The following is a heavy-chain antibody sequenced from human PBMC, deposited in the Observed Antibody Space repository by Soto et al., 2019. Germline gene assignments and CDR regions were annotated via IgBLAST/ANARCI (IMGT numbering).Heavy chain of an antibody. CDR3: AKVMVKNWFDP. Sequence: GGSLRLSCAASGFTFSSYAMSWVRQVPGKGLEWVSAISGSGGSTYYADSVKGRFTISRDNSKNTLYLQMNSLRADDTAVYYCAKVMVKNWFDPWGQGTPVTVSS. CDR1: GFTFSSYA. V-gene: IGHV3-23*01. CDR2: ISGSGGST. D-gene: IGHD5-18*01. J-gene: IGHJ5*02.